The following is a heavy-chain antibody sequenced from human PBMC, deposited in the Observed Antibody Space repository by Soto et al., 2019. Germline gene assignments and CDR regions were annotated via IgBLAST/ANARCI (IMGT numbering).Heavy chain of an antibody. D-gene: IGHD3-10*01. CDR3: ASTGNYGSGTSFRVDY. V-gene: IGHV1-2*06. J-gene: IGHJ4*02. CDR1: GYTFTGYY. CDR2: INPNSGAT. Sequence: GASVKVSCKASGYTFTGYYVHWVRQAPGQGLEWMGRINPNSGATIYPQKFQGRVTMTRDTSISTAYMELNSLRFDDTAVYYCASTGNYGSGTSFRVDYWGQGTLVTVSS.